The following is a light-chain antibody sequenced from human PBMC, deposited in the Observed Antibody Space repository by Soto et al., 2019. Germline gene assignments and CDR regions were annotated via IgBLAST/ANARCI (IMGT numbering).Light chain of an antibody. V-gene: IGKV1-5*03. Sequence: DIQMTQSPSTLSGTVGDRVTITCRASQTISSWLAWYQQKPGKAPKLLIYKASTLKSGVPSRFSGSGSGTEFTLTISSLQPDDFATYYCQQYNNYPGTFGQGTKVDI. CDR2: KAS. CDR1: QTISSW. J-gene: IGKJ1*01. CDR3: QQYNNYPGT.